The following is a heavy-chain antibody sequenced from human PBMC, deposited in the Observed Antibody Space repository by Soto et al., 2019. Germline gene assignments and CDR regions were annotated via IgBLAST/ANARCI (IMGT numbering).Heavy chain of an antibody. CDR1: GGPFSDYA. Sequence: QVQLVQSGAEVKKPGSSVKVSCKVSGGPFSDYAVSWVRLAPGQGLEWMGGIIPMFGTANYAQKFQGRVTITADQSTTTAYMELSSLRSKDTALYYCARDLYYYGTGNYYNRIDYWGQGTRDTVSS. J-gene: IGHJ4*02. V-gene: IGHV1-69*01. CDR3: ARDLYYYGTGNYYNRIDY. D-gene: IGHD3-10*01. CDR2: IIPMFGTA.